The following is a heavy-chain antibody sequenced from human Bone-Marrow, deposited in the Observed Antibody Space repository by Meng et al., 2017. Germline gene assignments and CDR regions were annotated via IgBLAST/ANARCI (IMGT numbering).Heavy chain of an antibody. CDR3: ARSILLWFGEPWSDY. J-gene: IGHJ4*02. CDR2: INPSGGST. D-gene: IGHD3-10*01. Sequence: ASVKVSCKASGYTFTSYYMHWVRQAPGQGLEWMGIINPSGGSTSYAQKFQGRVTMTTDTSTSTAYMELRSLRSDDTAVYYCARSILLWFGEPWSDYWGQGTLVTVSS. V-gene: IGHV1-46*01. CDR1: GYTFTSYY.